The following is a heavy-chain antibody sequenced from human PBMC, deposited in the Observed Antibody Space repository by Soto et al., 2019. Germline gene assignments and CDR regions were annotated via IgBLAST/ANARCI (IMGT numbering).Heavy chain of an antibody. Sequence: PGGSLRLSCAASGFTFSNSLLSWVRQAPGKGLEWVANINPDGSVKYFGDSVKGRFTISRDNAQNSLYLQMNSLRVEDTAVYFCVTDQYWGQGALVTVSS. J-gene: IGHJ4*02. CDR3: VTDQY. V-gene: IGHV3-7*05. CDR1: GFTFSNSL. CDR2: INPDGSVK.